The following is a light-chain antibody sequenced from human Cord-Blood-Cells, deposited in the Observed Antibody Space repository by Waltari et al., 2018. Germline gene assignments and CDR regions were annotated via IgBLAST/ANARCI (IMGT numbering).Light chain of an antibody. CDR1: QSVSSY. CDR3: QQRNNWLT. CDR2: DAS. Sequence: EIVLTQSPATLSLSPGERATLSCRASQSVSSYLAWYQQKPGQAPRLLIYDASNRSTGIPAMFSVSGSVTDFTLTISSLEPEDFAVYYCQQRNNWLTFGGVTKVEIK. J-gene: IGKJ4*01. V-gene: IGKV3-11*01.